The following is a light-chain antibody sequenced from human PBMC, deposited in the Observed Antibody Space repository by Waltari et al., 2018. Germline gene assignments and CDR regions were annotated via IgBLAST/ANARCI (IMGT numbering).Light chain of an antibody. CDR3: GSYVGGTRV. V-gene: IGLV2-23*01. J-gene: IGLJ3*02. CDR2: DGT. Sequence: QSALTQPASVSGSPGQSITISCTGSRGDGGSYKLVSWYKQQPGTAPKRIIYDGTKRPSGSSNRFSGSRSASTASRTIAGLKGEDEVDYYCGSYVGGTRVFGGGTRLTVL. CDR1: RGDGGSYKL.